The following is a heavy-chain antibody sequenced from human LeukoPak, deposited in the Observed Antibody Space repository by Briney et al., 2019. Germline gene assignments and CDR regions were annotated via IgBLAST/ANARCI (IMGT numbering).Heavy chain of an antibody. Sequence: SETLSLTCTVSGGSISSYYWSWIRQPPGKGLEWIGYIYYSGSTNYNPSLKSRVTISVGTSKNQFSLKLSSVTAADTAVYYCARQSSSWYEINWFDPWGQGTLVTVSS. V-gene: IGHV4-59*08. CDR1: GGSISSYY. D-gene: IGHD6-13*01. CDR3: ARQSSSWYEINWFDP. J-gene: IGHJ5*02. CDR2: IYYSGST.